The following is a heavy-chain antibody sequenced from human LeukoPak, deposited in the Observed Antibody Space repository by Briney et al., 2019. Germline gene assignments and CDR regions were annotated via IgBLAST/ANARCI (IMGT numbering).Heavy chain of an antibody. CDR3: ARDAAMVLSPYFDY. CDR1: GFTFSSYW. D-gene: IGHD3-10*01. V-gene: IGHV3-7*03. J-gene: IGHJ4*02. CDR2: IKQDGSEK. Sequence: GGSLRLSCAASGFTFSSYWMSWVRQAPGKGLEWVANIKQDGSEKYYVDSVKGRFTIPRDNAKNSLYLQMNSLRAEDTAVYYCARDAAMVLSPYFDYWGQGTLVTVSS.